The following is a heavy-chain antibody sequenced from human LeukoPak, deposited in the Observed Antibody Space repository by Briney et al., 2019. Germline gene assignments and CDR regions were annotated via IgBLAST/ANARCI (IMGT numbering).Heavy chain of an antibody. D-gene: IGHD2-2*01. CDR2: ISNNGSAI. CDR1: GFTFSSYA. Sequence: PGGSLRLSCAASGFTFSSYAMNWVRQAPGKGLEWVSYISNNGSAIYYADSVKGRFTISRDNARNSLYLQMNSLRAEDTAMYYCARLEKTLAIVPAPMGKKAIKYFYYMDVWGKGTTVTVSS. CDR3: ARLEKTLAIVPAPMGKKAIKYFYYMDV. J-gene: IGHJ6*03. V-gene: IGHV3-48*01.